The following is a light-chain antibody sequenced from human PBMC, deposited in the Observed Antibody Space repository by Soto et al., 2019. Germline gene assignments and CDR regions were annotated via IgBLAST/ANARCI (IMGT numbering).Light chain of an antibody. CDR3: ATCYDSLNVV. CDR1: TSNIGPNN. V-gene: IGLV1-44*01. J-gene: IGLJ2*01. Sequence: QSVLTQSPSASGTPGQRVSISCSGSTSNIGPNNVSWYHHVPVTAPKLVIYRNDQRPSAGPGRFSGSTSGTSASRAIGGLLYEDEDDYYCATCYDSLNVVFGGGTKLTVL. CDR2: RND.